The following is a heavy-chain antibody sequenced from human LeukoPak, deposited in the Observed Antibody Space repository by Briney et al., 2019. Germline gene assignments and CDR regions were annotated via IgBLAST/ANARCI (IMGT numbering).Heavy chain of an antibody. Sequence: SETLSLTCTVSGGSISSDYWSWIRQPPGKGAEWIGYIQYSGSTNYNPSLKSRVTISVDTSKNQFSLKLSSVTAADTAVYYCARMYHYDRSGYYSFDYWGQGTLVTVSS. CDR2: IQYSGST. J-gene: IGHJ4*02. V-gene: IGHV4-59*01. D-gene: IGHD3-22*01. CDR3: ARMYHYDRSGYYSFDY. CDR1: GGSISSDY.